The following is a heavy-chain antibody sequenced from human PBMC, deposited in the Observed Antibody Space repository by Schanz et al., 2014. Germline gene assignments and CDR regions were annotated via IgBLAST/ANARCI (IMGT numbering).Heavy chain of an antibody. CDR1: GGTFSRLT. Sequence: QVQLVQSGADVKKPGSSVRVSCKASGGTFSRLTFSWVRQAPGQGLEWMGRVIPILGVTHYAQKFQGRVTITADRSTSTVYMELRSLRSDDTAVYYCARDNLVSSSWYNYYGMDVWGQGTTVTVS. CDR3: ARDNLVSSSWYNYYGMDV. D-gene: IGHD6-13*01. V-gene: IGHV1-69*08. J-gene: IGHJ6*02. CDR2: VIPILGVT.